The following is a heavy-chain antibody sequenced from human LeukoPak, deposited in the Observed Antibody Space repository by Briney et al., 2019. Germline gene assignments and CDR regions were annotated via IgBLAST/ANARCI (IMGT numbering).Heavy chain of an antibody. D-gene: IGHD3-3*01. CDR3: ARHYYDFWSGYEPPD. V-gene: IGHV4-38-2*01. J-gene: IGHJ4*02. Sequence: SETLSLTCAVSGYSISSGYYWGWIRQPPGKGLEWIGSIYHSGSTYYNPSLKSRVTISVDTSKNQFSLKLSSVTAADTAVYYCARHYYDFWSGYEPPDWGQGTQVTVSS. CDR2: IYHSGST. CDR1: GYSISSGYY.